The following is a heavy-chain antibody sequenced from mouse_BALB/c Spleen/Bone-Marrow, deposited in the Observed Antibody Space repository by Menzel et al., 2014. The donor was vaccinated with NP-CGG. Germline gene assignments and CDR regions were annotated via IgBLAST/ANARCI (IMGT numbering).Heavy chain of an antibody. V-gene: IGHV8-8*01. CDR2: IWWNDDK. CDR1: GFSLSTSGMS. D-gene: IGHD2-1*01. J-gene: IGHJ4*01. Sequence: QVTLKVCGPGILQPSQTLSLTCSFSGFSLSTSGMSVGWIRQPSGKGLEWLAHIWWNDDKYYNPALKSRLTISKDTPNNQVFLKIASVVTADTATYYCARMGGNSAMDYWGQGTSVTVSS. CDR3: ARMGGNSAMDY.